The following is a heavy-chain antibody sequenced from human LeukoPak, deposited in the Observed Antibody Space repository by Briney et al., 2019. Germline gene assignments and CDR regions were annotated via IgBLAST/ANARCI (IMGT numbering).Heavy chain of an antibody. V-gene: IGHV1-2*02. J-gene: IGHJ4*02. CDR3: ARDAYSGYEIDY. Sequence: ASVKVSCKASGYTFTGYYMHWVRQAPGQGLEWMGWINPNSGGTNYAQKFQGRVTMTRDTSISTAYMELSRLRSDDTAVYYCARDAYSGYEIDYWGQGTLVTVSS. D-gene: IGHD5-12*01. CDR2: INPNSGGT. CDR1: GYTFTGYY.